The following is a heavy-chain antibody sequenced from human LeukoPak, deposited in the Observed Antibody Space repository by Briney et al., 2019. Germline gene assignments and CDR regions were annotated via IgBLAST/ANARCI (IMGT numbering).Heavy chain of an antibody. J-gene: IGHJ4*02. CDR3: AKADGWNNYDTRVFDF. V-gene: IGHV3-33*06. CDR2: IWYDGSNK. D-gene: IGHD1/OR15-1a*01. CDR1: GFTFSSYG. Sequence: GGSLRLSCAASGFTFSSYGMHWVRQAPGKGLEWVAVIWYDGSNKYYADSVKGRFTISRDNSKNTLYLQMNSLRAEDTAVFYCAKADGWNNYDTRVFDFWGQGTLVTVSS.